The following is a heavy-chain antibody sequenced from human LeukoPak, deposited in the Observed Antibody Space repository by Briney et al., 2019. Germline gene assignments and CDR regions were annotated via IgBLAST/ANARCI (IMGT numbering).Heavy chain of an antibody. CDR2: ISSSGSIT. V-gene: IGHV3-11*01. CDR3: ARAYYGRTTYTAYHFDD. J-gene: IGHJ4*02. CDR1: GFTFSDYY. D-gene: IGHD3-10*01. Sequence: EGSLRLSCAASGFTFSDYYMSWIRQAPGKGLEWVSYISSSGSITYYADSVKGRFTISRDNAKNSLYLQMNSLRAGDMAVYYCARAYYGRTTYTAYHFDDWGQGILVTVSS.